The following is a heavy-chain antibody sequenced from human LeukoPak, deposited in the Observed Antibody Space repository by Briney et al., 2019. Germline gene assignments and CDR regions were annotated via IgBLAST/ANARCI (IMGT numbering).Heavy chain of an antibody. CDR1: GGSFSGYY. D-gene: IGHD6-6*01. Sequence: SETLSLTCAVYGGSFSGYYWSWIRQPPGKGLEWIGEINHSGSTNYNPSLKSRVTRSVDTSKNQFSLKLSSVTAADTAVYYCARHASLNDTYYFDYWGQGTLGTVSS. J-gene: IGHJ4*02. V-gene: IGHV4-34*01. CDR3: ARHASLNDTYYFDY. CDR2: INHSGST.